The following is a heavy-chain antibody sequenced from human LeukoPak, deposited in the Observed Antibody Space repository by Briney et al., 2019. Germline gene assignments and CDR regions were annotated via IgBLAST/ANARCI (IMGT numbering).Heavy chain of an antibody. J-gene: IGHJ3*02. Sequence: GRSLRLSCAASGFTFDDYAMHWVRQAPGKGLEWVSGISWNSGSIGYADSVKGRFTISRDNAKNSLYLQMNSLRAEDTALYYCAKAVVGATYDAFDIWGQGTMVTASS. CDR1: GFTFDDYA. CDR3: AKAVVGATYDAFDI. D-gene: IGHD1-26*01. V-gene: IGHV3-9*01. CDR2: ISWNSGSI.